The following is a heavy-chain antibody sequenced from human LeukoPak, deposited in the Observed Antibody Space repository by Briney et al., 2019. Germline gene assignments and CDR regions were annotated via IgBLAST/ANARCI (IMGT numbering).Heavy chain of an antibody. V-gene: IGHV1-2*02. CDR2: INPNSGGT. D-gene: IGHD1-26*01. CDR3: ARALAYTGSYPYYFDY. J-gene: IGHJ4*02. CDR1: GYTFTGYY. Sequence: ASVKVSCKASGYTFTGYYMHWVRQAPGQGLEWMGWINPNSGGTNYAQKFQGRVTITSNTSISTAYMELSSLRSEDTAVYYCARALAYTGSYPYYFDYWGQGTLVTVSS.